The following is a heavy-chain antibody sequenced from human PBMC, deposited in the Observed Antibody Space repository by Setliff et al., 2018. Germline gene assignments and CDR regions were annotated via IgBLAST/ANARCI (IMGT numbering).Heavy chain of an antibody. D-gene: IGHD3-16*01. CDR1: GGSFNSYY. CDR3: ARLGGSSGSGGFYYYYYYMDV. CDR2: IYHSGST. Sequence: SETLSLTCAVYGGSFNSYYWSWIRQPPGKGLEWIGEIYHSGSTNYNPSLKSRVTISVDTSRNQFSLKLSSVTAADTAVYYCARLGGSSGSGGFYYYYYYMDVWGKGTTVTVSS. V-gene: IGHV4-34*01. J-gene: IGHJ6*03.